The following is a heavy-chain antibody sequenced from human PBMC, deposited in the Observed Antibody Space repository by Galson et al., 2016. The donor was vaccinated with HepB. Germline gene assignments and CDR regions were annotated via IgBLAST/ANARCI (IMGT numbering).Heavy chain of an antibody. V-gene: IGHV3-23*05. CDR2: IHLAGRDI. CDR1: GFTFRNYA. Sequence: SLRLSCAASGFTFRNYAMSWVRQAPGKGLEWVSAIHLAGRDIYYADSMRGRFTLSRDDSNSKLYLQMNSLRPKNSALYYCTKHEVRTHDHWGQGTLVTVSS. D-gene: IGHD3-22*01. J-gene: IGHJ4*02. CDR3: TKHEVRTHDH.